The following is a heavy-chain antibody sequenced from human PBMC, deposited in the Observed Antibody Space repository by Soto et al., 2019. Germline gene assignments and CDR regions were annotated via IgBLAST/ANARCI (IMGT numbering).Heavy chain of an antibody. CDR2: MNPNSGNT. Sequence: ASVKVSCKASGYTFTSYDINWVRQATGQGLEWMGWMNPNSGNTGYAQKFQGRVTMTRNTSISTAYMKLSSLRSEDTAVYYCARAIGITIFGVVISRMDVWGKGTTVTVSS. CDR3: ARAIGITIFGVVISRMDV. D-gene: IGHD3-3*01. J-gene: IGHJ6*04. CDR1: GYTFTSYD. V-gene: IGHV1-8*01.